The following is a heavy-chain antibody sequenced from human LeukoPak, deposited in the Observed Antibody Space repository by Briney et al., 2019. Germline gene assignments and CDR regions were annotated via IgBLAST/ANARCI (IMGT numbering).Heavy chain of an antibody. Sequence: PSETLSLTCTVSGGSISSSYWSWIRQPPGKGLEWIGSIYYTGSTTVYNPSLKSRVTISVDTSKNQFSLNLSSVTAADTAVYYCARHALVAASSFDYWGQGTLVTVSS. D-gene: IGHD2-15*01. V-gene: IGHV4-59*08. CDR1: GGSISSSY. J-gene: IGHJ4*02. CDR2: IYYTGST. CDR3: ARHALVAASSFDY.